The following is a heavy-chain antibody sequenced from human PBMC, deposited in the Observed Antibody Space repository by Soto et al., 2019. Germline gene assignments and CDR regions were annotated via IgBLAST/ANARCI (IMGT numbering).Heavy chain of an antibody. CDR2: IYWDDDK. CDR3: AHRPVAGSCFDY. CDR1: GFSLSTSGVG. V-gene: IGHV2-5*02. D-gene: IGHD6-19*01. J-gene: IGHJ4*02. Sequence: QITLKESGPPLVKPTQTLTLTCTFSGFSLSTSGVGVGWIRQPPGKALEWLALIYWDDDKRYSPSLKSRLTIPHDTSKDQVILTTPNMDPVDTATYSRAHRPVAGSCFDYWGQGTPVTVSS.